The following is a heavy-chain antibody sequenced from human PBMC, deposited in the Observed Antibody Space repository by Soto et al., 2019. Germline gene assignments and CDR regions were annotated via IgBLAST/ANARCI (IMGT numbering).Heavy chain of an antibody. Sequence: QVQLVQSGAEVKKPGASVKVSCKASGYTFTSYGISWGRQAPGQGREWMGWSSAYNGNTNYAQKLQGRVTMTTDTSTSTAYMELRSLRYDDTAVYYCARVVDRSGCYRGRWFDPWGQGTLVTVSS. V-gene: IGHV1-18*01. J-gene: IGHJ5*02. D-gene: IGHD6-19*01. CDR3: ARVVDRSGCYRGRWFDP. CDR2: SSAYNGNT. CDR1: GYTFTSYG.